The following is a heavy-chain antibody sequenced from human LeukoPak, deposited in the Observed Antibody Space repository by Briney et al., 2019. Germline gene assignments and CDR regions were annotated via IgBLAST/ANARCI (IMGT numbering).Heavy chain of an antibody. V-gene: IGHV4-39*07. CDR2: IYYSGST. Sequence: SETLSLTCTVSGGSISSSSYYWGWIRQPPGKGLEWIGSIYYSGSTYYNPSLKSRVTISVDTSKNQFSLKLSSVTAADTAVYYCARGRLRSNRSFDYWGQGTLVTVSS. CDR1: GGSISSSSYY. CDR3: ARGRLRSNRSFDY. J-gene: IGHJ4*02. D-gene: IGHD4-17*01.